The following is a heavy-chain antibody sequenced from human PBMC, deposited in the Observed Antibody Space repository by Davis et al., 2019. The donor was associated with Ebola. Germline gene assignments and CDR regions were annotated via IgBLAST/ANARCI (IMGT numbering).Heavy chain of an antibody. V-gene: IGHV4-30-4*01. CDR3: ARFALLWFEGDY. J-gene: IGHJ4*02. D-gene: IGHD3-10*01. Sequence: MPSETLSLTCTVSGGSISSGDYYWSWIRQPPGKGLEWIGYIYYSGSTYYNPSLKSRVTISVDTSKNQFSLKLSSVTAADTAVYYCARFALLWFEGDYRGQGTLVTVSS. CDR1: GGSISSGDYY. CDR2: IYYSGST.